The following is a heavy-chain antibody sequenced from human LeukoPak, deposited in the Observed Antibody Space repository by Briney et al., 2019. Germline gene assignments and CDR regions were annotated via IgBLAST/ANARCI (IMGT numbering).Heavy chain of an antibody. J-gene: IGHJ2*01. V-gene: IGHV4-59*01. D-gene: IGHD5-12*01. CDR3: ARESGYDPGYFDL. CDR1: GGSISSYY. Sequence: SETLSLTCTVSGGSISSYYWSWIRQPPGKGLEWIGYIYYSGSTNYNPSLKSRVTISVDTSKNQFSLKLSSVTAADTAVYYCARESGYDPGYFDLWGRGTLVTVSS. CDR2: IYYSGST.